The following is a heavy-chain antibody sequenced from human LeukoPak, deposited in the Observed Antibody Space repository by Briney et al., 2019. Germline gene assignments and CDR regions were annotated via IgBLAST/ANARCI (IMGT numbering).Heavy chain of an antibody. D-gene: IGHD2-21*02. CDR2: IYTSGST. V-gene: IGHV4-4*07. CDR3: AGAYCGGDCYSGRTFDI. CDR1: GGSISSYY. Sequence: PSETLSLTCTVSGGSISSYYWSWLRQPAGKGLEWIGRIYTSGSTNYNPSLKSRVTMSVDTSKNQLSLKLTSVTAADTAVYYCAGAYCGGDCYSGRTFDIWGQGTMVTVSS. J-gene: IGHJ3*02.